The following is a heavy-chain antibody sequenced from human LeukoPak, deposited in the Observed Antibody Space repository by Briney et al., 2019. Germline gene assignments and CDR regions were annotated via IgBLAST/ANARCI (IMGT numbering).Heavy chain of an antibody. J-gene: IGHJ4*02. V-gene: IGHV1-69*02. CDR2: IIPILGIA. D-gene: IGHD6-19*01. Sequence: SVKVSCKASGGTFSSYTISWVRQAPGQGLEWMGRIIPILGIANYAQKFQGRVTITADKSTSTAYMELSSLRSEDTAVYYCASATVAGSPLYFDHWGQGTLVTVSS. CDR3: ASATVAGSPLYFDH. CDR1: GGTFSSYT.